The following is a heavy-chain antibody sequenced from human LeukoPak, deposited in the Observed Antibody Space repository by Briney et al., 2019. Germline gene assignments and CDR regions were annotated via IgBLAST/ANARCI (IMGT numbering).Heavy chain of an antibody. J-gene: IGHJ4*02. CDR3: ARGNYDSSGYRRGSDY. CDR1: GGSFSGDY. Sequence: SETLSLTCADYGGSFSGDYWSWIRQPPGKGLEWIGEINHSGSTNYNPSLKSRVTISVDTSKNQFSLKLSSVTAADTAVYYCARGNYDSSGYRRGSDYWGQGTLVTVSS. D-gene: IGHD3-22*01. CDR2: INHSGST. V-gene: IGHV4-34*01.